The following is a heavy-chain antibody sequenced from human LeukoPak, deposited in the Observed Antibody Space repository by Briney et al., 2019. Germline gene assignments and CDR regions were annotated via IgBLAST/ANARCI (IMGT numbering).Heavy chain of an antibody. J-gene: IGHJ4*02. CDR1: GGSISSYY. CDR2: IYYSGRT. Sequence: SGTLSLTCTVSGGSISSYYWTWIRQPPGKALEWIGYIYYSGRTSYNPSLKSRVTMSVDTSKNQFSLKLSSVTAADTAVYYCARDGNPWNLDVWGQGTLVTVSS. D-gene: IGHD1-1*01. V-gene: IGHV4-59*01. CDR3: ARDGNPWNLDV.